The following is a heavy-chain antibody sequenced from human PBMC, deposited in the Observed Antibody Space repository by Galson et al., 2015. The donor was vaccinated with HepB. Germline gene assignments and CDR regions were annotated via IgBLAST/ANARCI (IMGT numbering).Heavy chain of an antibody. CDR3: ARWSTSTRYYLDY. CDR2: ISGSDTTT. J-gene: IGHJ4*02. V-gene: IGHV3-23*01. CDR1: GFTFGSYA. D-gene: IGHD2-2*01. Sequence: SLRLSCAASGFTFGSYAMSWVRQAPGKGLEWVSVISGSDTTTYYADSVKGRFTVSRDKSKNTLYLQMNSLRAEDTAAYFCARWSTSTRYYLDYWGQGTLVTVSS.